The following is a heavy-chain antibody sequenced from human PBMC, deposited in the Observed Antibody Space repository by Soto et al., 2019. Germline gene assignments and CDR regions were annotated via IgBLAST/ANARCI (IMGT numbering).Heavy chain of an antibody. CDR1: GVSIRSGGYY. CDR2: IYYNGSP. J-gene: IGHJ4*02. Sequence: SETLSLTCTGSGVSIRSGGYYWIWIRQHPGKGLEWIGYIYYNGSPYYNPSLKSRVTISVDPSKNRFSLDLNSVTAADTAVYYCARQNPYSSGSYYFDFWGQGALVTVSS. CDR3: ARQNPYSSGSYYFDF. V-gene: IGHV4-31*03. D-gene: IGHD6-19*01.